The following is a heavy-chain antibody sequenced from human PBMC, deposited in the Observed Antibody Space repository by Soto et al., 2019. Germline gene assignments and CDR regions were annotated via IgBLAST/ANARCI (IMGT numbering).Heavy chain of an antibody. D-gene: IGHD3-3*01. CDR3: NRGSEYDFWSGYL. CDR1: GGTSTRYA. J-gene: IGHJ4*02. CDR2: IVPMFGTS. V-gene: IGHV1-69*06. Sequence: QERLVQSGAEVRKPGSSVKVSCKVTGGTSTRYAINWVRQAPGQGLEWMGGIVPMFGTSKYAQKFQGRVTITADTSTNIACMELRSLRSEDTAVYYCNRGSEYDFWSGYLWGQGTLVSVSS.